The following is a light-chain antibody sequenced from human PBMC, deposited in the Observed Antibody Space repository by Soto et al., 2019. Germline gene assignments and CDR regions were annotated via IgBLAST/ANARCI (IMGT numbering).Light chain of an antibody. CDR2: DAS. Sequence: DLQMTQSPSSLSASVGDRVTITCQATQDISNYLNWYQQKPGKAPKLLIYDASNLKTGVPSRFSVSGAGTDFTFTISSLQPEDIVPYYGQHYDSLPSPFGQGTKLESK. V-gene: IGKV1-33*01. CDR1: QDISNY. CDR3: QHYDSLPSP. J-gene: IGKJ2*01.